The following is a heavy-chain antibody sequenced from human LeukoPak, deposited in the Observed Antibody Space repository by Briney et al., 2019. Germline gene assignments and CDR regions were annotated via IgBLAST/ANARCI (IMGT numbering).Heavy chain of an antibody. CDR2: FDPEDGET. CDR1: GYTLTELS. CDR3: ATGVPNTFGGVIDWFDP. D-gene: IGHD3-16*02. Sequence: ASVKVSCKVSGYTLTELSMHWVRQAPGKGPEWMGGFDPEDGETISAQKFQGRVTMTEDTSTDTVYMELSSLRSEDTAVYYCATGVPNTFGGVIDWFDPWGQGTLVTVSS. V-gene: IGHV1-24*01. J-gene: IGHJ5*02.